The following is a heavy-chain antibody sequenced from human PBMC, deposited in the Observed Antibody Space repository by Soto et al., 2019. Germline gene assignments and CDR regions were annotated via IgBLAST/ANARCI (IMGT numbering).Heavy chain of an antibody. Sequence: PGGYLRLSCAASGFTFSSYVMHCVRQAPGKGLEWVAVIGSDGSNNYDADSVNGLFTISSDNSKNTLYLQMNSLRAEDTAVYYWARDGRADDFWSGIYAPGRALDIWGQGTMVTVSS. D-gene: IGHD3-3*01. CDR3: ARDGRADDFWSGIYAPGRALDI. CDR1: GFTFSSYV. V-gene: IGHV3-33*01. CDR2: IGSDGSNN. J-gene: IGHJ3*02.